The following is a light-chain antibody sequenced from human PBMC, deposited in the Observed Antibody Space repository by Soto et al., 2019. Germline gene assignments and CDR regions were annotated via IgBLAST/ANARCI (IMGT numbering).Light chain of an antibody. Sequence: QSALTQPPSVSAAPGQKVTISCSGNSSNIGSNDVSWYQQLPGKAPKLLIYENSQRPSGIPDRFSGSKSGTSATLGITGLQTGDEADNYCGTWDSSLIALFGTGTKVTVL. J-gene: IGLJ1*01. CDR3: GTWDSSLIAL. CDR1: SSNIGSND. CDR2: ENS. V-gene: IGLV1-51*02.